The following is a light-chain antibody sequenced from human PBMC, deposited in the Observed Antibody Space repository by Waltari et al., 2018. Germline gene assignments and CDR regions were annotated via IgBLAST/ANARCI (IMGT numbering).Light chain of an antibody. V-gene: IGKV3-11*01. CDR1: QTVQNY. J-gene: IGKJ4*01. CDR2: DTF. CDR3: QQRKNWPVT. Sequence: EIVLTQSPASLSLSPGERATLSCRASQTVQNYLAWYQQKPGQAPRLLIYDTFARASVIPDRFSGSGSGTDFTLTISSLDPEDFAVYYCQQRKNWPVTFGGGTKVEIK.